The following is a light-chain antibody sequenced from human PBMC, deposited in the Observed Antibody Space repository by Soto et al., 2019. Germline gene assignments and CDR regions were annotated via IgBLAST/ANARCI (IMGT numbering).Light chain of an antibody. CDR1: SSNIGNNY. V-gene: IGLV1-51*01. J-gene: IGLJ1*01. CDR2: DNN. Sequence: QAGRAEPPSGSAGPGQKVTISCFGSSSNIGNNYVSWYQQLPGTAPKLLIYDNNKRPSGIPDRFSGSKSGTSATLGITGLQTGDEADYYCGTWDSSLSAYVFGTGTKVTVL. CDR3: GTWDSSLSAYV.